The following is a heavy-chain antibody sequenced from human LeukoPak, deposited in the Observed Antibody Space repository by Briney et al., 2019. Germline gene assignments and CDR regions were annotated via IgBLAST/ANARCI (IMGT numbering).Heavy chain of an antibody. Sequence: PSETLSLTCTVSGGSISSYYWSWIRQPPGKGLEWIGYIYYSGSANYNPSLKSRVTISVDTSRNQFSPKLSSVTAADTAVYYCARACIGVTDYFDYWGQGTLVTVSS. J-gene: IGHJ4*02. CDR2: IYYSGSA. D-gene: IGHD2-21*01. CDR1: GGSISSYY. V-gene: IGHV4-59*01. CDR3: ARACIGVTDYFDY.